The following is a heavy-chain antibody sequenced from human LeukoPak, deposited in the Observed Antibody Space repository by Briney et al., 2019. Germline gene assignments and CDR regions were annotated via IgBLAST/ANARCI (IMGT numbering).Heavy chain of an antibody. CDR1: GFIVRSNY. J-gene: IGHJ6*03. V-gene: IGHV3-53*01. D-gene: IGHD6-19*01. CDR3: ARGAGAVTAGYYFYYMDV. CDR2: IYSGGTT. Sequence: GGSLRLSCAASGFIVRSNYMSWVRQAPGRGLEWVSVIYSGGTTYYADSVKGRVTISRDNSKNTLFLQMTSLRAEDTAVYYCARGAGAVTAGYYFYYMDVWGKGTTVTVSS.